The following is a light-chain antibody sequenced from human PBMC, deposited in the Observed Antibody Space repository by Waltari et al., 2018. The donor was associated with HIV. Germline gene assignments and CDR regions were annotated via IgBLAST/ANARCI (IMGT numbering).Light chain of an antibody. CDR2: SNN. V-gene: IGLV1-44*01. Sequence: QSVLTQPPSASGTPGQRVTISCSGSSSNIGSNTVNWYQQHPGTAPKPLIYSNNQRPAGVPDRFSGSKSGTSASLAISGLQSEDEADYYCAVWGDSLNGPVFGGGTKLTVL. CDR1: SSNIGSNT. J-gene: IGLJ2*01. CDR3: AVWGDSLNGPV.